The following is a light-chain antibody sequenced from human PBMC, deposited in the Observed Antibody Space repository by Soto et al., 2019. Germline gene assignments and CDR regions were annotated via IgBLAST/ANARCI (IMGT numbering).Light chain of an antibody. CDR2: GAS. Sequence: RSPGTQSLSPGERATLSCRASQSVGDTYLAWYQQKPGQAPRLLIYGASTRATGIPARFSGSGSGTEFTPTIISRQSEHFELYYCPPDNNWPRTCAQGTKLEIK. V-gene: IGKV3-15*01. CDR3: PPDNNWPRT. J-gene: IGKJ1*01. CDR1: QSVGDT.